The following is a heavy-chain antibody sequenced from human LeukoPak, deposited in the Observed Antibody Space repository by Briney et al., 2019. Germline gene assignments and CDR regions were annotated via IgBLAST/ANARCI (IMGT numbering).Heavy chain of an antibody. V-gene: IGHV1-69*05. CDR3: ARGDYDFWSGYEN. Sequence: ASVRVSCKASGGTFSSYAISWVRQAPGQGLEWMGGIIPIFGTANYAQKFQGRVTITTDESTSTAYMELSSLRSEDTAVYYCARGDYDFWSGYENWGQGTLVTVSS. D-gene: IGHD3-3*01. CDR2: IIPIFGTA. CDR1: GGTFSSYA. J-gene: IGHJ4*02.